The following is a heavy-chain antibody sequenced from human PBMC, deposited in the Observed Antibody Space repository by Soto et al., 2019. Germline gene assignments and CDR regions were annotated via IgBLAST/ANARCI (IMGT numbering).Heavy chain of an antibody. CDR2: IYYSGST. D-gene: IGHD2-2*03. CDR3: ACFFNVTAYGCMYI. Sequence: PSETLPLTGIVCGDSIRSGNQYWRWVVQTPGKGLEWIGYIYYSGSTYYSPSLKSRVTIAVDTSKNQFSLKLRSVTAADTAVYYCACFFNVTAYGCMYICCQGTTVTIS. CDR1: GDSIRSGNQY. V-gene: IGHV4-30-4*01. J-gene: IGHJ6*02.